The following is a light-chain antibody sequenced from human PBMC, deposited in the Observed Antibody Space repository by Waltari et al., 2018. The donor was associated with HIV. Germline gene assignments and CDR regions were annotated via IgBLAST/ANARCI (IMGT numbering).Light chain of an antibody. CDR1: SSDVGAFTL. CDR2: EVT. CDR3: CSYAGSGLV. J-gene: IGLJ3*02. V-gene: IGLV2-23*02. Sequence: QSALTQSASVSGSPGPSITISCPGTSSDVGAFTLFSWYQQHPGEVPKLLIYEVTKRPSGVSTRFSGSKSGNTASLTISGLQAEDEADYFCCSYAGSGLVFGGGTKLTVL.